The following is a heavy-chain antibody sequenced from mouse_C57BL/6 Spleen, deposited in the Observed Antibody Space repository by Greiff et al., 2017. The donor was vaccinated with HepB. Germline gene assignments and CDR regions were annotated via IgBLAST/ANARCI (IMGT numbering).Heavy chain of an antibody. CDR1: GYTFTSYW. CDR2: IDPSDSET. Sequence: QVQLQQSGAELVRPGSSVKLSCKASGYTFTSYWMHWVKQRPIQGLEWIGNIDPSDSETHYNQKFKDKATLTVDKSSSTAYMQLSSLTSEDSAVYYCARLSSYFHWYFDVWGTGTTVTVSS. CDR3: ARLSSYFHWYFDV. V-gene: IGHV1-52*01. D-gene: IGHD1-1*01. J-gene: IGHJ1*03.